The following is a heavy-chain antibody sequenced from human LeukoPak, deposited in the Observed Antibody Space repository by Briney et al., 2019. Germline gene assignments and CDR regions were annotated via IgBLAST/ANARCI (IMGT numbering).Heavy chain of an antibody. D-gene: IGHD3-22*01. CDR1: GYTFTSYD. CDR2: MNPNSGNT. Sequence: ASVKVSCKASGYTFTSYDINWVRQATGQGLEWMGWMNPNSGNTGYAQKFQGRVTMTRNTSISTAYMELSSLRSEDTAVYYCARVQYYDSSGYRPGCLGYWGQGTLVTVSS. J-gene: IGHJ4*02. CDR3: ARVQYYDSSGYRPGCLGY. V-gene: IGHV1-8*01.